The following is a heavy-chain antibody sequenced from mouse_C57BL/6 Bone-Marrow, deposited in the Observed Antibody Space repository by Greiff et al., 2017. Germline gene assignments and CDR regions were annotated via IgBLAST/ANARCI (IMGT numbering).Heavy chain of an antibody. V-gene: IGHV10-1*01. D-gene: IGHD1-1*01. CDR1: GFSFNTYA. Sequence: EVQLVESGGGLVQPKGSLKLPCAASGFSFNTYAMNWVRQAPGKGLEWVARIRSKSNNYATYYADSVKDRFTISRDDSESMLYLQMNNLKTEDTAVYYCAGSSSYWFAYWGQRTLVTVSA. CDR2: IRSKSNNYAT. CDR3: AGSSSYWFAY. J-gene: IGHJ3*01.